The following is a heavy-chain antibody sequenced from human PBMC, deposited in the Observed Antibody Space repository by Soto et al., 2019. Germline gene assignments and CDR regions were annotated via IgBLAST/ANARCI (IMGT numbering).Heavy chain of an antibody. CDR3: ARVGYCSGGSCYGYYYYGMDV. Sequence: SVKVSCKASACTFSSYAISWVRQAPEQGLEWMGGIIPIFGTANYAQKFQGRVTITADESTSTAYMELSSLRSEDTAVYYCARVGYCSGGSCYGYYYYGMDVWGQGTTVTVSS. J-gene: IGHJ6*02. V-gene: IGHV1-69*01. CDR2: IIPIFGTA. CDR1: ACTFSSYA. D-gene: IGHD2-15*01.